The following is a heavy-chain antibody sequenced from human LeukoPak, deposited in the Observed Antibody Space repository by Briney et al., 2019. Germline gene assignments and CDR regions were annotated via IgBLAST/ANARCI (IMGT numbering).Heavy chain of an antibody. Sequence: GGSLRLSCAASGFTFSSYAMSWVRQAPGKGLEWVSAISGSGGSTYYSDSVKGRFTISRDNSKSTLYLQMNSLRAEDTALYYCAKDQSSGWPNYFDYWGQGTLVTVSS. D-gene: IGHD6-19*01. CDR3: AKDQSSGWPNYFDY. CDR2: ISGSGGST. CDR1: GFTFSSYA. V-gene: IGHV3-23*01. J-gene: IGHJ4*02.